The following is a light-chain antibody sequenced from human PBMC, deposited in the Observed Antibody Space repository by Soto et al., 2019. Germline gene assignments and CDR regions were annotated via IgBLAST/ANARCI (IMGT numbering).Light chain of an antibody. Sequence: DIQMTQSPSTLSASVGDRVTITCRASQTIFRWLAWYQQRPGKAPNLLISDASDLQSGVPSRFSGSGSGAEFPLTIGKLQPDDFAIYYCQQYNIYPWTFAKGTK. CDR3: QQYNIYPWT. V-gene: IGKV1-5*01. CDR2: DAS. J-gene: IGKJ1*01. CDR1: QTIFRW.